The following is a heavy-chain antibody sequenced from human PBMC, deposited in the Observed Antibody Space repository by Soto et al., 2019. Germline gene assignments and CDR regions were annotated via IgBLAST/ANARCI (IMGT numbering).Heavy chain of an antibody. V-gene: IGHV3-33*01. Sequence: GGSLRLSCAASGFTFSSYGMHWVRQAPGKGLEWVAVIWYDGSNKYYADSVKGRFTISRDNSKNTLYLQMNSLRAEDTAVYYCARDGYCYDSSGYYLDYWGQGTLVTVSS. CDR2: IWYDGSNK. CDR3: ARDGYCYDSSGYYLDY. J-gene: IGHJ4*02. D-gene: IGHD3-22*01. CDR1: GFTFSSYG.